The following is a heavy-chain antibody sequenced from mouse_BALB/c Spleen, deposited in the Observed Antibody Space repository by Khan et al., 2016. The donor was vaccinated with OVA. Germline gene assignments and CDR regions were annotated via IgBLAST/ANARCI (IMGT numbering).Heavy chain of an antibody. V-gene: IGHV3-8*02. Sequence: IQLVQSGPSLVKPSQTLSLTCSVTGVSITSGFLNWIRHFPGNKFEYMGYVTYSGNTYYNPSLKSRISITRDTSKSQYYLQLNSVANEDTATYVGAISYDSWAMDYWGQGTSVTVAS. CDR3: AISYDSWAMDY. D-gene: IGHD2-12*01. J-gene: IGHJ4*01. CDR1: GVSITSGF. CDR2: VTYSGNT.